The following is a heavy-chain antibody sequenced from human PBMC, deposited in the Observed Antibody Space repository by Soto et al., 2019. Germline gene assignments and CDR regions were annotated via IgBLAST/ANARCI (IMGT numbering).Heavy chain of an antibody. Sequence: HPGGSLRLSCAASGFAFSSYAMSWVRQAPGKGLEWVSAISGSGGSTYYADSVKGRFTISRDNSKNTLYLQMNSLRAEDTAVYYCAKALSRNPYDSSGRNYFDYWGQGTLVTVSS. V-gene: IGHV3-23*01. D-gene: IGHD3-22*01. CDR1: GFAFSSYA. CDR2: ISGSGGST. J-gene: IGHJ4*02. CDR3: AKALSRNPYDSSGRNYFDY.